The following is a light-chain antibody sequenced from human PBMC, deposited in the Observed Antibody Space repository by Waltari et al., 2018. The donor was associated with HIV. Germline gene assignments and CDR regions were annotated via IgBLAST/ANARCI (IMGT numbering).Light chain of an antibody. CDR2: ASS. CDR1: QMISSY. V-gene: IGKV1-8*01. Sequence: AIRMTQSPSSFSASTGDRVTITCRASQMISSYLAWYQQKPGKAPKLLIFASSTLQSGVPSRFSGSTSGTDFTLTINSLQSEDFATYYCQQYYSYPLTFGGGTKVEI. J-gene: IGKJ4*01. CDR3: QQYYSYPLT.